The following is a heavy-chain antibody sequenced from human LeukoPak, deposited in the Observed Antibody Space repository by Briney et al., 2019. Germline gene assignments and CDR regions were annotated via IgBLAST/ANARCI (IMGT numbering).Heavy chain of an antibody. CDR1: GGSFSGYY. J-gene: IGHJ4*02. CDR3: ARGVGGHYYDSSGLSHTFDY. CDR2: INHSGST. V-gene: IGHV4-34*01. D-gene: IGHD3-22*01. Sequence: PSETLSLTCAVYGGSFSGYYWSWIRQSPGKGLEWIGEINHSGSTNYNPSLKSRVPISVDTSKNQFSLKLSSVPAAATAVYYCARGVGGHYYDSSGLSHTFDYWGQGTLVTVSS.